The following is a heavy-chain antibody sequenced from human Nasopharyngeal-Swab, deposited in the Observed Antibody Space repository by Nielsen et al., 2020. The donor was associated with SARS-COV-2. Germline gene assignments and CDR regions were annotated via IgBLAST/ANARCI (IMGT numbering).Heavy chain of an antibody. CDR1: GCTFSSYW. J-gene: IGHJ3*02. V-gene: IGHV3-7*03. D-gene: IGHD3-9*01. CDR2: IKQDGSEK. CDR3: ASEPVRYFDPMGAFDI. Sequence: GGSLRLARAASGCTFSSYWMSWDRLAPGKGQERVANIKQDGSEKDYADTVKGRFTNSRDNAKSSLYLQMNSLRAEDTAVYYCASEPVRYFDPMGAFDIWGQGTMVTVSS.